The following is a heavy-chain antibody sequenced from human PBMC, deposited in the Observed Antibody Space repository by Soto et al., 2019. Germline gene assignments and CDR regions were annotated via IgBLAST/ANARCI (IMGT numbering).Heavy chain of an antibody. D-gene: IGHD1-1*01. CDR2: IWYDGSKA. Sequence: PGGSLRLSCAASGFTFSGHGMHWIRQAPGKGLEWVALIWYDGSKAYYADSVRDGFTISRDHSNNMVFLQRNTLRGEDTAVYYCARNDVAVFDYWGPGTLATV. CDR1: GFTFSGHG. V-gene: IGHV3-33*01. CDR3: ARNDVAVFDY. J-gene: IGHJ4*01.